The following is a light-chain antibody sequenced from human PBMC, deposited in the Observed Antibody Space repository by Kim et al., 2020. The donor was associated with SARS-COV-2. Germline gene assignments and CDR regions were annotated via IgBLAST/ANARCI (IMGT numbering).Light chain of an antibody. CDR1: KIGSKS. CDR3: QVWDSSRV. V-gene: IGLV3-21*04. Sequence: VSVAPGKTAKITCGGKKIGSKSVHWYQQKPGQAPVLVIYYDSDRPSGIPERFSGSNSGNTATLTISRVEAGDEADYYCQVWDSSRVFGGGTQLTVL. CDR2: YDS. J-gene: IGLJ3*02.